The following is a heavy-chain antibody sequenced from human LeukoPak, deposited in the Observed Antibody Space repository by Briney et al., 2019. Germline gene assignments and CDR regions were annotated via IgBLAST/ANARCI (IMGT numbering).Heavy chain of an antibody. Sequence: SETLSLTCPVSGGSISSYYWSWLRQPPGKGLEWIGYIYYSGSTNYNPSLKSRVTISVDTSKNQFSLKLSSVTAADTAVYYCARDSSSWYGAYYYYGMDVWGQGTTVTVSS. J-gene: IGHJ6*02. CDR3: ARDSSSWYGAYYYYGMDV. D-gene: IGHD6-13*01. CDR1: GGSISSYY. CDR2: IYYSGST. V-gene: IGHV4-59*01.